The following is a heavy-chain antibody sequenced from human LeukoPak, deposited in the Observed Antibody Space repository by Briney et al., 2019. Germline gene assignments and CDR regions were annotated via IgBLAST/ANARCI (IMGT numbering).Heavy chain of an antibody. CDR3: ARERGYSYGADAFDI. CDR2: IIPIFGTA. D-gene: IGHD5-18*01. CDR1: GGTFSSYA. V-gene: IGHV1-69*13. Sequence: ASVKVSCKASGGTFSSYAISWVRQAPGQGLEWMGGIIPIFGTANYAQKFQGRVTITADESTSTAYMELSSLRSEGTAVYYCARERGYSYGADAFDIWGQGTMVTVSS. J-gene: IGHJ3*02.